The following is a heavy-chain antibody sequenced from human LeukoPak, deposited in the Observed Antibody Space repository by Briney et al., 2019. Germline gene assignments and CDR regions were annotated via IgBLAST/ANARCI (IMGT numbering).Heavy chain of an antibody. V-gene: IGHV3-48*03. CDR2: ISSSGSTI. CDR3: ARIPLFGYGSGSYNWFDP. D-gene: IGHD3-10*01. Sequence: PGGSLRLSCAASGFPFSSYEMHWVRQAPGRGLEWVSYISSSGSTIYYADSVKGRFTISRDNAKNSLYLQMNSLRAEDTAVYYCARIPLFGYGSGSYNWFDPWGQGTLVTVSS. CDR1: GFPFSSYE. J-gene: IGHJ5*02.